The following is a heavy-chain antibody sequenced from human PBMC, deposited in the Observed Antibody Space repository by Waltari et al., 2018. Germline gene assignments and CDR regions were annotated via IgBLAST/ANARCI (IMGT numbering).Heavy chain of an antibody. D-gene: IGHD2-8*02. CDR2: INHSGST. V-gene: IGHV4-34*01. J-gene: IGHJ6*03. CDR1: GGSFSGYY. CDR3: ARLPQVLVVYATYYYYYRDV. Sequence: QVQLQQWGAGLLKPSETLSLTCAVYGGSFSGYYWSWIRQPPGTGLEWIGEINHSGSTKYNPSLKSRVTISGDTSKNQFSLKLSSVTAADTAVYYCARLPQVLVVYATYYYYYRDVWGKGTTVTVSS.